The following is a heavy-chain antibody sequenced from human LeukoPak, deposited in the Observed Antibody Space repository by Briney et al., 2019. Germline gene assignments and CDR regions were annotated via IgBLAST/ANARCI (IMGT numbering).Heavy chain of an antibody. CDR2: ISSSGSTK. V-gene: IGHV3-48*03. CDR1: GFTFSSYE. CDR3: ARKNGLDY. J-gene: IGHJ4*02. Sequence: GGSLRLSCKASGFTFSSYEMNWVRQAPGKGLEWVSYISSSGSTKHYSDSVRGRFTISRDNDKNSVYLQMNSLRAEDTAVYYCARKNGLDYWGQGTLVTVSS.